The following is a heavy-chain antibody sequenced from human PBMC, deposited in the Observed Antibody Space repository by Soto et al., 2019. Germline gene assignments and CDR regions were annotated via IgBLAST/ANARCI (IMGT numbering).Heavy chain of an antibody. J-gene: IGHJ4*02. D-gene: IGHD3-3*01. CDR1: GGSISSSSYY. V-gene: IGHV4-39*01. Sequence: KPSETLSLTCTVSGGSISSSSYYWGWIRQPPGKGLEWIGSIYYSGSTYYNPSLKSRVTISVDTSKNQFSLKLSSVTAADTAVYYCAVFRDGSEQVDYWGQGTLVTVSS. CDR3: AVFRDGSEQVDY. CDR2: IYYSGST.